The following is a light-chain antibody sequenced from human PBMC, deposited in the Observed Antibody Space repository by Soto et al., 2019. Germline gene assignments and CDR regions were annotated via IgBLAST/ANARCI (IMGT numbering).Light chain of an antibody. CDR3: TSYTSSTTPFYV. Sequence: SALTQPASVSGSPGQSITLSCTGTSSDVGGYNFVSWFQHHPGKAPKLMIFEVSNRPSGISNRFSGSKSGNTASLTISGLQAEDEADYYCTSYTSSTTPFYVFGTGTKLTVL. CDR1: SSDVGGYNF. J-gene: IGLJ1*01. V-gene: IGLV2-14*01. CDR2: EVS.